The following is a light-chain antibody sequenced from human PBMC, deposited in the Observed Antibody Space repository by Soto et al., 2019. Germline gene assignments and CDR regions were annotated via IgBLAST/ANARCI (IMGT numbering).Light chain of an antibody. V-gene: IGKV3-20*01. J-gene: IGKJ1*01. CDR1: QTVSSNY. CDR2: AAS. CDR3: QQYDNWPWT. Sequence: EIVLTQSPGTLSLSPGERATLSCRASQTVSSNYLAWYQQKPGQAPRLLIYAASTRATGIPDRFSGSGSGTDFILSISRLEPEDFAVYYCQQYDNWPWTFGQGTKVDI.